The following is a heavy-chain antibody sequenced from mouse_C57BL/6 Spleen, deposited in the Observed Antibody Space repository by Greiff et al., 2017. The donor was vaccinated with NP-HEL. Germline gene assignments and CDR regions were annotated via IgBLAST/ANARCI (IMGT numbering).Heavy chain of an antibody. CDR1: GYSITSDY. D-gene: IGHD1-1*01. J-gene: IGHJ1*03. CDR2: ISYSGST. V-gene: IGHV3-8*01. CDR3: ARRTPLTTVVASYWYFDV. Sequence: VQLQQSGPGLAKPSQPLSLTCSVTGYSITSDYWNWIRKFPGNKLEYMGYISYSGSTYYNPSLKSRISITRDTSKNQYYLQLNSVTTEDTATYYCARRTPLTTVVASYWYFDVWGTGTTVTVSS.